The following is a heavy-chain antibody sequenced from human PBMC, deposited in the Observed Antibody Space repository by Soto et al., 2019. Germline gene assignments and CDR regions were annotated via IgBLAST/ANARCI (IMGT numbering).Heavy chain of an antibody. CDR2: IYYSGST. J-gene: IGHJ3*02. Sequence: SETLSLTCTVSGGSISSSSYYWGWIRQPPGKGLEWIGSIYYSGSTYYNPSLKSRVTISVDTSKNQFSLKLSSVTAADTAVYYCARLDYYYSSGYRGPHDAFDIWRQGTMVTVSS. D-gene: IGHD3-22*01. V-gene: IGHV4-39*01. CDR3: ARLDYYYSSGYRGPHDAFDI. CDR1: GGSISSSSYY.